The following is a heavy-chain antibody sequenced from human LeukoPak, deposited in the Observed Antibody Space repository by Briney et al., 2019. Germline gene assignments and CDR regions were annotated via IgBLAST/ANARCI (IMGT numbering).Heavy chain of an antibody. Sequence: PGGSLRLSCAASGFTFSSYAMSWVRQAPGKGLEWVSAISGSGGSTYYADSVKGRFAISRDNSKNTLYLQMNGLRAEDTAVYYCAKDQIGIVVVPAAVFDYWGQGTLVTVSS. CDR3: AKDQIGIVVVPAAVFDY. CDR1: GFTFSSYA. J-gene: IGHJ4*02. V-gene: IGHV3-23*01. D-gene: IGHD2-2*01. CDR2: ISGSGGST.